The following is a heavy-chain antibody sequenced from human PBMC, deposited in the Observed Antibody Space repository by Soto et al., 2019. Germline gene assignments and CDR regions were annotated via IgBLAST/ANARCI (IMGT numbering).Heavy chain of an antibody. CDR1: GFTFSSYA. J-gene: IGHJ4*02. CDR2: ISYDGSNK. V-gene: IGHV3-30-3*01. CDR3: ARDLRFLEWLFSY. Sequence: PGGSLRLSCAASGFTFSSYAMHWVRQAPGKGLEWVAVISYDGSNKYYADSVKGRFTISRDNSKNTLYLQMNSLRAEDTAVYYCARDLRFLEWLFSYWGQGTLVNVSS. D-gene: IGHD3-3*01.